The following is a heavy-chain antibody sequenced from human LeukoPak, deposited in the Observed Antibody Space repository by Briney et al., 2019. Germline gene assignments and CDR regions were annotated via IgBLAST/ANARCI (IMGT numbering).Heavy chain of an antibody. Sequence: TGVSLRLSCAASGFTFSRYWMSWVRQAPGKGLEWVAHIKEDGSEKYYVDSVKGRFNISRDNAKNSLYLQMNSLRVEDTAVYYCARGPLIAAAGTTWGQGTLVTVSS. V-gene: IGHV3-7*01. J-gene: IGHJ5*02. CDR3: ARGPLIAAAGTT. CDR2: IKEDGSEK. D-gene: IGHD6-13*01. CDR1: GFTFSRYW.